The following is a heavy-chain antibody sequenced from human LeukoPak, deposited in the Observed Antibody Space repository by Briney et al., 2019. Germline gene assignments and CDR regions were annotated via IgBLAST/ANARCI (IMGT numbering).Heavy chain of an antibody. CDR3: ASHVDTAMMFDY. V-gene: IGHV3-53*01. CDR1: GLTVSSNY. Sequence: GGSLRLSCAASGLTVSSNYMSWVRQAPGKGLEWVSVIYSGGSTYYADSVKGRFTISRDNSKNTLYLQMNSLRAEDTAVYYCASHVDTAMMFDYWGQGTLVTVSS. CDR2: IYSGGST. D-gene: IGHD5-18*01. J-gene: IGHJ4*02.